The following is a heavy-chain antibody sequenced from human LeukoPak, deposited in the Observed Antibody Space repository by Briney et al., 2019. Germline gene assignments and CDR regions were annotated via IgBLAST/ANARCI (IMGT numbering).Heavy chain of an antibody. CDR2: VSGSGGST. V-gene: IGHV3-23*01. CDR1: AFTFRPYA. D-gene: IGHD5-18*01. CDR3: AKGAASRGYTYVAN. J-gene: IGHJ4*02. Sequence: GGSLRLSCAASAFTFRPYAMIWLRQAPGKGLEWVSTVSGSGGSTYYADSVKGRFTISRDNSNNTLYLKMNSLRAEDTAVYYCAKGAASRGYTYVANWGQGTLVTVSS.